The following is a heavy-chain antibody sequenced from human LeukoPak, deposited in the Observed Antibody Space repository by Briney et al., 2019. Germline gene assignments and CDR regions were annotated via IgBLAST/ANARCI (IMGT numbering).Heavy chain of an antibody. CDR3: AKEVAAGRKGIDY. CDR2: ITGSGGGT. Sequence: GGSLRLSCAASGFTFSSYAMSWVRQAPGKGLEWVSGITGSGGGTYYADSVKGRFTISRDSSSSTLFLQMKSLRAEDTATYYCAKEVAAGRKGIDYWGQGTLATVSS. V-gene: IGHV3-23*01. D-gene: IGHD6-6*01. J-gene: IGHJ4*02. CDR1: GFTFSSYA.